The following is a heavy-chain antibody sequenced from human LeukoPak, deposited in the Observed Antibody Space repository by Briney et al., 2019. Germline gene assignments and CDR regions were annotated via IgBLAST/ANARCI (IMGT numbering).Heavy chain of an antibody. D-gene: IGHD3-3*01. CDR3: AKRWSGYLGDY. Sequence: GGTLRLSCAASGFTFSSYGMSWVRQAPGKGLEWVSAISGSGGSTYYADSVKGRFTISRDNSKNTLYLQMNSLRAEDTAVYYCAKRWSGYLGDYWGQGTLVTVSS. CDR1: GFTFSSYG. CDR2: ISGSGGST. J-gene: IGHJ4*02. V-gene: IGHV3-23*01.